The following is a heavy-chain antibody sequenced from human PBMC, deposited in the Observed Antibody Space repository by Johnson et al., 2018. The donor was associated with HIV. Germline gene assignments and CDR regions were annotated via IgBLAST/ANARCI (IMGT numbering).Heavy chain of an antibody. Sequence: VQLVESGGGVVQPGRSLRLSCVASGFTFSSYGMHWVRQTPGKGLEWVAVISYDGSNKYYADSVKGRFTISRDNSKDTLYLQMNSLRPEDTAVYYCARDGRDLVTRGSCDVWGQGTMVTVSS. V-gene: IGHV3-30*05. CDR3: ARDGRDLVTRGSCDV. CDR2: ISYDGSNK. CDR1: GFTFSSYG. D-gene: IGHD3-9*01. J-gene: IGHJ3*01.